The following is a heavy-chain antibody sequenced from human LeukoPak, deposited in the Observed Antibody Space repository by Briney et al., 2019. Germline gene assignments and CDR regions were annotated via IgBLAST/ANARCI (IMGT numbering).Heavy chain of an antibody. V-gene: IGHV3-30-3*01. J-gene: IGHJ4*02. CDR2: ISSDGSDK. CDR3: ARDYPADY. Sequence: GGALRLSFSASGFTFHSYPFPLGRQAPGKGLDWVALISSDGSDKKYADSVKGRFTISRDNSKNTLYLQMHSLRVEDTAVYYCARDYPADYWGQGTLVTVSS. CDR1: GFTFHSYP.